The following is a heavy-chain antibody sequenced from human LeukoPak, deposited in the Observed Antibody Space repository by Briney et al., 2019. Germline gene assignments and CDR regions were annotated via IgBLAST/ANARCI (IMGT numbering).Heavy chain of an antibody. CDR3: AVSSTLYCSSTSCHDYYYYGMDV. Sequence: GESLKISCQGSGYSFTSYWIGWVRQMPGKGLDWMGIIYPGDSDTRYSPSFQGQVTISADKSISTAYLQWSSLKASDTAMYYCAVSSTLYCSSTSCHDYYYYGMDVWGQGTTVTVSS. CDR1: GYSFTSYW. CDR2: IYPGDSDT. J-gene: IGHJ6*02. D-gene: IGHD2-2*01. V-gene: IGHV5-51*01.